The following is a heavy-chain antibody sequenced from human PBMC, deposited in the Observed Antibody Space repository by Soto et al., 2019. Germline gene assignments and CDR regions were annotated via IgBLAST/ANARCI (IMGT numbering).Heavy chain of an antibody. CDR3: SGPDRLTAAGPY. D-gene: IGHD6-13*01. Sequence: PSGTLSLTCAVSGDSITSYYWHWLRQPPGKGLEWIADIHHSGVTNYNPSLKSRVITFLDRSKNQFSLQLNSMTAADTAVYYCSGPDRLTAAGPYWGQGTLVTVSS. V-gene: IGHV4-4*02. CDR1: GDSITSYY. CDR2: IHHSGVT. J-gene: IGHJ4*02.